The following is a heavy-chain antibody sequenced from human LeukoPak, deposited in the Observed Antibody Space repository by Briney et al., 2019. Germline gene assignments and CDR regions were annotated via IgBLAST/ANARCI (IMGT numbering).Heavy chain of an antibody. Sequence: PGGSLRLSCAASGFTFSSYEMNWVRQAPGKGLEWVSYMSSSGSTIYYADSVKGRFTISRDNAKNSLYLQMNSLRAEDTAVYYCARSSYYYDSSGYYYKYYFDYWGQGTLVTVSS. V-gene: IGHV3-48*03. CDR2: MSSSGSTI. CDR1: GFTFSSYE. D-gene: IGHD3-22*01. J-gene: IGHJ4*02. CDR3: ARSSYYYDSSGYYYKYYFDY.